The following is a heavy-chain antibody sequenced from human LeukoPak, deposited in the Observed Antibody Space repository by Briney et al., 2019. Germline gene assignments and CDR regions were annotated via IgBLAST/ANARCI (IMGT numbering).Heavy chain of an antibody. CDR3: ARSSVAGHKGIRGAFNY. Sequence: GESLKISCKGSGYSFTSYWVGWVRQMPGKGLEWMGIIYPGDSDTRYSPSFQGQVTISADKSISTAYLQWSSLKASDTAMYYCARSSVAGHKGIRGAFNYWGQGTLVTVSS. J-gene: IGHJ4*02. V-gene: IGHV5-51*01. CDR2: IYPGDSDT. CDR1: GYSFTSYW. D-gene: IGHD6-19*01.